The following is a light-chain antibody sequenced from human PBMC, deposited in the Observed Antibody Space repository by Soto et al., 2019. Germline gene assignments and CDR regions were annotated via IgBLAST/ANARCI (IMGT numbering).Light chain of an antibody. J-gene: IGKJ1*01. CDR3: LQDHDDSWT. CDR2: AAS. V-gene: IGKV1-6*01. Sequence: MTQSASCLYASVGDGINMXCRASRELGSDVTWFQQKAGEAPTLLICAASNLQSGGPSRFRGSRSGTEFTPPVSSLQPEDFATYYRLQDHDDSWTFGQGTKVDIK. CDR1: RELGSD.